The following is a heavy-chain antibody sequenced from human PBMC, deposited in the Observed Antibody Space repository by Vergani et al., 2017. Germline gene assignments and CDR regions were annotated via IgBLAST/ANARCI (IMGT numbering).Heavy chain of an antibody. Sequence: QVTLRESGPALVKPTQTLTLTCTFSGFSLSTSGMCVSWIRQPPGKALEWLALIDWDDDKYYSTSLKTRLTISKDTSKNQVVLTMTNMDPVDTATYYCARTXLGYCSGGSCWYYYYMDVWGKGTTVTVSS. J-gene: IGHJ6*03. CDR1: GFSLSTSGMC. CDR2: IDWDDDK. D-gene: IGHD2-15*01. CDR3: ARTXLGYCSGGSCWYYYYMDV. V-gene: IGHV2-70*01.